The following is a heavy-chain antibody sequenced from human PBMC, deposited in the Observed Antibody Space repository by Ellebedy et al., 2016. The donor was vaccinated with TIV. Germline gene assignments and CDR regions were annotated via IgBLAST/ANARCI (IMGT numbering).Heavy chain of an antibody. Sequence: GESLKISCAASGFTFRDFAMNCVRQAPGKGLEWVSAISPSGDITYFADSVKGRFTISRDNSQDTVHLQMHSLRAEDTAVYYCTKRGVAWAAFDIWGPGTLVTVSS. V-gene: IGHV3-23*01. CDR2: ISPSGDIT. J-gene: IGHJ3*02. D-gene: IGHD7-27*01. CDR3: TKRGVAWAAFDI. CDR1: GFTFRDFA.